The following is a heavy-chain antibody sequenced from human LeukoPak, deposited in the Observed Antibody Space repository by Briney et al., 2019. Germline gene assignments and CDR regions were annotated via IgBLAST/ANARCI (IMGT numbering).Heavy chain of an antibody. J-gene: IGHJ6*03. Sequence: PSETLSLTCTVSGGSISSGGYYWSWIRQHPGKGLEWIGYIYYSGSTYYNPSLKSRVTISVDTSKNQFSLKLSSVTAADAAVYYCARDGRPGAGSSCYNYYYYYYMDVWGNRTTVTVSS. V-gene: IGHV4-31*03. CDR2: IYYSGST. D-gene: IGHD6-13*01. CDR3: ARDGRPGAGSSCYNYYYYYYMDV. CDR1: GGSISSGGYY.